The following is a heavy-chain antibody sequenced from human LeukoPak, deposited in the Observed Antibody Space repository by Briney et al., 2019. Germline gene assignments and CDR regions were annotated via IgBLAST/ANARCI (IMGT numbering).Heavy chain of an antibody. J-gene: IGHJ4*02. CDR2: ISYDGSNK. V-gene: IGHV3-30*18. CDR3: AKDLNSYGYSYFDY. CDR1: GFTFSSYG. Sequence: GRSLRLSCAASGFTFSSYGMHWVRQAPGKGLEWVAVISYDGSNKYYADSVKGRFTISRDNSKNTLYLQMNSLRAEGTAVYYCAKDLNSYGYSYFDYWGQGTLVTVSS. D-gene: IGHD5-18*01.